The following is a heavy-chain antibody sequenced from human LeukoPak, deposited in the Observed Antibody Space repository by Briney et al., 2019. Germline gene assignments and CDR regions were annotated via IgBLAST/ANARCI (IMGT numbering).Heavy chain of an antibody. D-gene: IGHD2-2*02. Sequence: PGGSLRLSCAASGFTFSSYWMSWVRQAPEKGLEWVANIKQDGSEKYYVDSVKGRFTISRDNAKNSLYLQMNSLRAEGTAVYYCARDQPTPRRAIFDYWGQGTLVTVSS. J-gene: IGHJ4*02. CDR3: ARDQPTPRRAIFDY. CDR2: IKQDGSEK. V-gene: IGHV3-7*01. CDR1: GFTFSSYW.